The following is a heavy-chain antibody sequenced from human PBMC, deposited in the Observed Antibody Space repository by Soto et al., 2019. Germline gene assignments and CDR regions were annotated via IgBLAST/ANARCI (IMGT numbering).Heavy chain of an antibody. CDR2: INHSGST. J-gene: IGHJ4*02. D-gene: IGHD6-19*01. CDR1: GGSFSGYY. Sequence: SETLSLTCAVYGGSFSGYYWSWIRKPPGKGLEWIGEINHSGSTNYNPSLKSRVTISVDTSKNQFSLKLSSVTAADTAVYYCARLSCWYAYIDYWGQGTLVTVSS. V-gene: IGHV4-34*01. CDR3: ARLSCWYAYIDY.